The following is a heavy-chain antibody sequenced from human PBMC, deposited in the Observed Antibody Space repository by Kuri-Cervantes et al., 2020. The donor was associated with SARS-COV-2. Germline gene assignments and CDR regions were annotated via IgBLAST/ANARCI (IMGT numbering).Heavy chain of an antibody. J-gene: IGHJ4*02. Sequence: GGSLRLSCTASGFTFGDYAMSWVRQAPGKGLEWVGFIRSKAYGGTTEYAASVKGRFPISRDNSKNTLYLQMNSLRAEDTAVYYCARDGLGQYFDYWGQGTLVTVSS. CDR2: IRSKAYGGTT. CDR1: GFTFGDYA. V-gene: IGHV3-49*04. CDR3: ARDGLGQYFDY. D-gene: IGHD6-19*01.